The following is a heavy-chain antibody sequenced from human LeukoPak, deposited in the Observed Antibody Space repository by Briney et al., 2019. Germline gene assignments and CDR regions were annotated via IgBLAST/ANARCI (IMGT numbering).Heavy chain of an antibody. Sequence: SETLSLTCAVYGGSFSGYYWSWIRQPPGKGLEWIGEINHSGSTNYNPSLKSRATISVDTSKNQFSLKLSSVTAADTAVYYCASRLDCNSTSCHNYYYYGMDVWGQGTTVTVSS. CDR1: GGSFSGYY. CDR2: INHSGST. CDR3: ASRLDCNSTSCHNYYYYGMDV. J-gene: IGHJ6*02. D-gene: IGHD2-2*02. V-gene: IGHV4-34*01.